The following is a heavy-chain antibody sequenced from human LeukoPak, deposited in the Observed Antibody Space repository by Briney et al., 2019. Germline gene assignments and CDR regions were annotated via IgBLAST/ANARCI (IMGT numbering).Heavy chain of an antibody. CDR1: GFSFSGYA. J-gene: IGHJ4*02. V-gene: IGHV3-23*01. CDR3: AKTLRPMVRGVITDS. D-gene: IGHD3-10*01. CDR2: IGTSGPGT. Sequence: PGASLRLSCSASGFSFSGYALSWVRQAPGKGLEWVSHIGTSGPGTFYTDSVKGRFTISRDNSNNTLYLQMNSLRAEDTAVYYCAKTLRPMVRGVITDSWGQGTLVTVSS.